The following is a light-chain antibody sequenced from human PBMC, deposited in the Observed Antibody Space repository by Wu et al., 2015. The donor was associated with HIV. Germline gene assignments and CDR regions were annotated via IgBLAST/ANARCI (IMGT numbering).Light chain of an antibody. J-gene: IGKJ4*01. Sequence: EIVLTQSPATLSLSPGERATLSCRASQSVNSNLTWYQQRPGQAPRLLIFGASTRAPGIPVRFSGTGSGTEFTLTITSLQSEDVAVYYCQHYNNLPLTFGGGTKVEIK. V-gene: IGKV3-15*01. CDR3: QHYNNLPLT. CDR2: GAS. CDR1: QSVNSN.